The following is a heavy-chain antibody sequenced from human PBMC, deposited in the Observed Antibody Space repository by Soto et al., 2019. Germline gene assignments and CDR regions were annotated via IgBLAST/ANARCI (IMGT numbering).Heavy chain of an antibody. D-gene: IGHD2-15*01. CDR1: GFTFSSYA. V-gene: IGHV3-23*01. Sequence: PGGSLILSCAASGFTFSSYAMIWVLQSPGKGLDWVSAISGSFVSTYYADSVKGRFTISRDNSKNTLYLQMNSLRAEDTAVYYCARTPTETPYCSGGSCYSDYWGQGTLVTVSS. CDR3: ARTPTETPYCSGGSCYSDY. J-gene: IGHJ4*02. CDR2: ISGSFVST.